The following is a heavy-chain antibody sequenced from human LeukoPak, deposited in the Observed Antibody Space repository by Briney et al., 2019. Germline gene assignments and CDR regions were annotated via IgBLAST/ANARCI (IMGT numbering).Heavy chain of an antibody. Sequence: ASVKVSCKASGYTFTSYYMHWVRQAPGHGLEWMGIINPSGGSTSYAQKFQGRVTMTRDTSTSTVYMELSSLRSEDTAVYYCARDPGYDFWSGYYDWFDPWGQGTLVTVSS. J-gene: IGHJ5*02. V-gene: IGHV1-46*01. CDR1: GYTFTSYY. D-gene: IGHD3-3*01. CDR2: INPSGGST. CDR3: ARDPGYDFWSGYYDWFDP.